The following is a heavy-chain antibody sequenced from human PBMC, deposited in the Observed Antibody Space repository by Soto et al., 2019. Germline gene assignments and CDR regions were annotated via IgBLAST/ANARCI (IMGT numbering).Heavy chain of an antibody. CDR3: ARDQAYSSGWLPY. V-gene: IGHV3-33*01. Sequence: QVQLVESXXXXXQPGRSLRLSCAASGFTFSSYGMHWVRQAPGKGLEWVAIIWYDESNKYYADSVKGRFTISRDNSKNTLYLQMNSLSAEDTAVYYCARDQAYSSGWLPYWGQGTLVTVSS. D-gene: IGHD6-19*01. J-gene: IGHJ4*02. CDR1: GFTFSSYG. CDR2: IWYDESNK.